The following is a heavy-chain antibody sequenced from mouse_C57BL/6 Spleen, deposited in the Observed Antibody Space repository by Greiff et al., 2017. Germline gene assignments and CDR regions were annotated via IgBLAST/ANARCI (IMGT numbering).Heavy chain of an antibody. CDR2: IDPSDSYT. J-gene: IGHJ2*01. V-gene: IGHV1-69*01. D-gene: IGHD1-1*01. Sequence: VQLQQPGAELVMPGASVKLSCKASGYTFPSYWMHWVKQRPGQGLEWIGEIDPSDSYTNYNQKFKGKSTLAVDKSSSTAYMQLSSLTSEDSAVYCCARYNGSSYNYFDDWGQGTTLTVSS. CDR3: ARYNGSSYNYFDD. CDR1: GYTFPSYW.